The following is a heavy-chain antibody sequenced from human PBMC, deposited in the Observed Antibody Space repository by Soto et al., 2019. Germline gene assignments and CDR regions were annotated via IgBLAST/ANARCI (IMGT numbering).Heavy chain of an antibody. CDR3: ARVPPAFGGYAYYGMDV. J-gene: IGHJ6*02. V-gene: IGHV1-46*01. Sequence: ASVKVSCKASGYTFTSYYMHWVRQAPGQGLEWMGIINPSGGSTSYAQKFQGRVTMTRDTSTSTVYMELSSLRSEDTAVYYCARVPPAFGGYAYYGMDVWGQGTTVTVSS. D-gene: IGHD5-12*01. CDR2: INPSGGST. CDR1: GYTFTSYY.